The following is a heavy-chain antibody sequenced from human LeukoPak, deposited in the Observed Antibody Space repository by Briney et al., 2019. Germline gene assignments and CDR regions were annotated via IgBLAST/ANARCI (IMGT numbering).Heavy chain of an antibody. Sequence: ASVKVSCKASGYTFTSYGISWVRQAPGQGLEWMGWMNPNSGNTGYAQKFQGRVTMTRNTSISTAYMELSSLRSEDTAVYYCARGHPASGSCLDYWGQGTLVTVSS. J-gene: IGHJ4*02. CDR2: MNPNSGNT. CDR3: ARGHPASGSCLDY. CDR1: GYTFTSYG. D-gene: IGHD1-26*01. V-gene: IGHV1-8*02.